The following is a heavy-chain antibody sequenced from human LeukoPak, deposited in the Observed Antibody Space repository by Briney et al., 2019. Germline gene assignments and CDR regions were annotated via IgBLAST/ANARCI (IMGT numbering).Heavy chain of an antibody. D-gene: IGHD3-16*01. J-gene: IGHJ4*02. CDR2: TSYSGST. V-gene: IGHV4-39*01. Sequence: SETLSLTCTVSGGSISCSCCYWGWIRQTPGKDLEWIGSTSYSGSTHYNPSFKSRVTVSVDTSKNQFFLNLSSVTAADTAVYYCTRTTGDSAIIAAHWGQGTLVTVSS. CDR3: TRTTGDSAIIAAH. CDR1: GGSISCSCCY.